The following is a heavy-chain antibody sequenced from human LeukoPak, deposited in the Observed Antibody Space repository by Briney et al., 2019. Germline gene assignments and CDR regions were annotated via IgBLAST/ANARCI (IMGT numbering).Heavy chain of an antibody. D-gene: IGHD3-3*01. Sequence: PGGSLRLSCAASGFTFSSYWMSWVRQAPGKGLEWIGYIYYSGSTNYNPSLKSRVTISVDTSKNQFSLTLSSVTAADTAVYYCARFGGPHTFDIWGQGTMVTVSS. CDR3: ARFGGPHTFDI. J-gene: IGHJ3*02. CDR2: IYYSGST. V-gene: IGHV4-59*01. CDR1: GFTFSSYW.